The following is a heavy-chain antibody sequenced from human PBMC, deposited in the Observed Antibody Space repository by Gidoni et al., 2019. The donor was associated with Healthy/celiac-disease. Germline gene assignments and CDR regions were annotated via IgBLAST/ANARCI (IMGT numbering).Heavy chain of an antibody. CDR1: GYTFTSYG. J-gene: IGHJ4*02. CDR2: ISAYNGNT. Sequence: QVQLVQSGAEVKKPGASVKVSCKASGYTFTSYGISWVRQAPGQGLEWMGWISAYNGNTNYAQKLQGRVTMTTDTSTSTAYMELRSLRSDDTAVYYCARDLPPRSAGYNWNYGVVGYWGQGTLVTVSS. V-gene: IGHV1-18*01. CDR3: ARDLPPRSAGYNWNYGVVGY. D-gene: IGHD1-7*01.